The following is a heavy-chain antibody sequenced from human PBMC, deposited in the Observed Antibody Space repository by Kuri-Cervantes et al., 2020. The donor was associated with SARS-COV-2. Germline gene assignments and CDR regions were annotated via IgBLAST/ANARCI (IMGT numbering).Heavy chain of an antibody. CDR3: ARGPLGSYDFWCGYYHNYDY. D-gene: IGHD3-3*01. CDR2: INPSGGST. CDR1: GYTFTSYY. Sequence: ASVKVSCKASGYTFTSYYMHWVRQAPGQGLEWMGIINPSGGSTSYAQKFQGRVTMTRDTSTSTVYMELSSLRSEDTAVYYCARGPLGSYDFWCGYYHNYDYWGQGTLVTVSS. J-gene: IGHJ4*02. V-gene: IGHV1-46*01.